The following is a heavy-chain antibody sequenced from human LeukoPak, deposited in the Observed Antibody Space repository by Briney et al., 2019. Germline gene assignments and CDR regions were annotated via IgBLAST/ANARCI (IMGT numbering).Heavy chain of an antibody. J-gene: IGHJ4*02. CDR1: GGSFSGYY. CDR3: ARGLVGKRYSSRGVFGY. V-gene: IGHV4-34*01. D-gene: IGHD6-13*01. CDR2: INHSGST. Sequence: SETLSLTCAVYGGSFSGYYWSWIRQPPGKGLEWIGEINHSGSTNYNPSLKSRVTISVDTSKNQFSLKLSSVTAADTAVYYCARGLVGKRYSSRGVFGYWGQGTLVTVSS.